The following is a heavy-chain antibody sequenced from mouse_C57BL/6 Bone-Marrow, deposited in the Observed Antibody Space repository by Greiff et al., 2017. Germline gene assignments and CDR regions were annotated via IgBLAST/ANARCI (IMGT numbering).Heavy chain of an antibody. J-gene: IGHJ4*01. V-gene: IGHV3-8*01. CDR3: ARSGMVTTYPDYYAMDY. CDR1: GYSITSDY. D-gene: IGHD2-10*02. Sequence: EVKLMESGPGLAKPSPTLTLTCSVTGYSITSDYWNWIRQFPGNKLEYMGYISYSGSTYYNPSLNSRISLPRDTSKNQYYLQLNSVTTEDTATYNCARSGMVTTYPDYYAMDYGGQGTSVTVSS. CDR2: ISYSGST.